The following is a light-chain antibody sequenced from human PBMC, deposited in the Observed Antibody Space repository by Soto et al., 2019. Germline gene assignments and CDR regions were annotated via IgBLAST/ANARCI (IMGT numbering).Light chain of an antibody. J-gene: IGKJ1*01. CDR2: DAS. CDR3: QQYNSYSWT. CDR1: QSISSW. V-gene: IGKV1-5*01. Sequence: DIQMTQSPSTLSASVGKKVTITCRASQSISSWLAWYQQKPGKAPKLLIYDASSLESGVPSRFSGSGSGTEFTLTISSLQPDDFATYYCQQYNSYSWTFGQGTKV.